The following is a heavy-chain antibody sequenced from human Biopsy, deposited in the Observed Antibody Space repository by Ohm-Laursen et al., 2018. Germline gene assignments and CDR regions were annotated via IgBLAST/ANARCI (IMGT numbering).Heavy chain of an antibody. D-gene: IGHD2-21*02. CDR3: SREQHYYSA. J-gene: IGHJ5*02. CDR2: VNPKKGDT. CDR1: GYTFTDDR. Sequence: SVKVSCKATGYTFTDDRIHWVREAPGQGLEWMGLVNPKKGDTRYAQKFQGRVTMTSDVSVATAYMELTGLTSDDTAVYFCSREQHYYSAWGQGTLVTVSS. V-gene: IGHV1-2*06.